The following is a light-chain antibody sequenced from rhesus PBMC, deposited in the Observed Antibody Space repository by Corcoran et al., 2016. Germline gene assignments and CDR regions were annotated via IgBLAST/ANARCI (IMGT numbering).Light chain of an antibody. Sequence: DIQMTQSPSSLSASVGDTVTITCRASQGISSYLNWFQQKPGKAPKLLIFDASSSERGVPSRFSGSGSGTEFTRTISSLQPEDFAAYYCLQHNTYPWTFGQGTKVEIK. CDR3: LQHNTYPWT. J-gene: IGKJ1*01. CDR1: QGISSY. CDR2: DAS. V-gene: IGKV1-28*01.